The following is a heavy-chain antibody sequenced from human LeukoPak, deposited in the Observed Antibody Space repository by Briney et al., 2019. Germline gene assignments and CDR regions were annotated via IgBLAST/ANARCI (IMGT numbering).Heavy chain of an antibody. Sequence: ASVKVSCKASGYTFTGYYMHWVRQAPGQGLEWMGWINPNSGGTNYAQKFQGRVTMTRDTSISTAYMELSRLRSDDTAVYYCARPNWNYSSNWFDPWGQGTLVTVSS. D-gene: IGHD1-7*01. CDR1: GYTFTGYY. J-gene: IGHJ5*02. CDR2: INPNSGGT. CDR3: ARPNWNYSSNWFDP. V-gene: IGHV1-2*02.